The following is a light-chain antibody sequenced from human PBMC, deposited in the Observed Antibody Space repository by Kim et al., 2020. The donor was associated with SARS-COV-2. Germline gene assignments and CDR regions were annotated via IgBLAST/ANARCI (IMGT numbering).Light chain of an antibody. CDR3: QQSYITPFT. Sequence: DIQMTQSPSSLSASVGDRVTITCRTTQSISSHLNWYQQKPGRAPKLLISAASTLQGGVPSRFSGSGSETDFTLTISSLQPEDVATYFCQQSYITPFTSGPGTKVDI. CDR1: QSISSH. V-gene: IGKV1-39*01. CDR2: AAS. J-gene: IGKJ3*01.